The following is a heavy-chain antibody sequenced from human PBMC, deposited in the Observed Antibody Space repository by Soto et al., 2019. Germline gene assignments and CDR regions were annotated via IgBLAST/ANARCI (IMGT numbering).Heavy chain of an antibody. CDR1: GFTFSSYE. J-gene: IGHJ5*02. D-gene: IGHD3-22*01. V-gene: IGHV3-48*03. CDR2: ISSSANTI. CDR3: ARGVYDSNGYSYP. Sequence: GGSLRLSCAASGFTFSSYEMNWVRQSPGKGLEWISYISSSANTIYYADSVKGRFTISRDNAKNSLYLQMNSLRAEDTAVYYCARGVYDSNGYSYPWGQGTLVTVSS.